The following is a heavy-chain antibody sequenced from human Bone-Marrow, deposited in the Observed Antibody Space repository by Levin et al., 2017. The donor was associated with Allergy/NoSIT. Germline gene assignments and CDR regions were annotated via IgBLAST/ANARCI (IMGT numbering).Heavy chain of an antibody. CDR2: ISSSSSYI. Sequence: GESLKISCAASGFTFSSYSMNWVRQAPGKGLEWVSSISSSSSYIYYADSVKGRFTISRDNAKNSLYLQMNSLRAEDTAVYYCARGRGEWSPSDYWGQGTLVTVSS. CDR3: ARGRGEWSPSDY. D-gene: IGHD3-3*01. V-gene: IGHV3-21*01. CDR1: GFTFSSYS. J-gene: IGHJ4*02.